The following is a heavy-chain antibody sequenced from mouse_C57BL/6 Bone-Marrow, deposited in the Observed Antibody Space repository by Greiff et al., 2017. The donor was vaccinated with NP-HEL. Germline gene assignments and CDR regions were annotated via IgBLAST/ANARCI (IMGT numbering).Heavy chain of an antibody. Sequence: QVQLKQSGAELVSPGASVTLSCKASGYTFTDYIMNWVKKRPGQGLEWIGRIYPLCGDTNYNQQFMGKATFTVDRSSSTVFMMLNSLASEDPAVYYCGRRGVVGGCDMDYWGQGTSVTVSS. V-gene: IGHV1-11*01. D-gene: IGHD1-1*01. CDR1: GYTFTDYI. CDR3: GRRGVVGGCDMDY. J-gene: IGHJ4*01. CDR2: IYPLCGDT.